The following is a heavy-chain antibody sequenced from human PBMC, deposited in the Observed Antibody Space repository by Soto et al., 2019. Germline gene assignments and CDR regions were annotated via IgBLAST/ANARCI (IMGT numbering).Heavy chain of an antibody. CDR2: ITGNDGDT. CDR3: ARDLRMWNDFLWVK. J-gene: IGHJ4*02. V-gene: IGHV3-23*01. D-gene: IGHD1-1*01. CDR1: GFSVSRYA. Sequence: PGGSLRLSCAVSGFSVSRYAMAWVRQAPGKGLEWVSSITGNDGDTTYADFVKGRFTISRDNSKNTLYLQMNSLRADDAAVYHCARDLRMWNDFLWVKWGRGTLVTVSS.